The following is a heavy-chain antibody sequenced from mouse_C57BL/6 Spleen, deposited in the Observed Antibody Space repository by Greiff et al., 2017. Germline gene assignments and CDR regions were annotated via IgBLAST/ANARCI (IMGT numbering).Heavy chain of an antibody. CDR1: GYTFTSYW. V-gene: IGHV1-52*01. CDR2: IDPSDSET. CDR3: ARCDYYGRSDHFDY. Sequence: QVQLQQPGAELVRPGSSVKLSCKASGYTFTSYWMHWVKQRPVKGLEWIGNIDPSDSETHYNQKFKDKATLTVDKSSSTAYMQLSSLTSEDSAVYYGARCDYYGRSDHFDYWGQGTTLTVSS. D-gene: IGHD1-1*01. J-gene: IGHJ2*01.